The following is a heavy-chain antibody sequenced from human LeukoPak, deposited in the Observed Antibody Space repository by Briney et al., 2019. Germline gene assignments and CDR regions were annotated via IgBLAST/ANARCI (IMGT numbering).Heavy chain of an antibody. V-gene: IGHV1-69*01. Sequence: LVKVSCKASGGTFSSYAISWVRQAPGQGLEWMGGIIPIFGTANYAQKFQGRVTITADESTSTAYMELSSLRSEDTAVYYCARDRAELVVPAAIVHAPYYYYYYMDVWGKGTTVTVSS. CDR2: IIPIFGTA. D-gene: IGHD2-2*02. CDR1: GGTFSSYA. CDR3: ARDRAELVVPAAIVHAPYYYYYYMDV. J-gene: IGHJ6*03.